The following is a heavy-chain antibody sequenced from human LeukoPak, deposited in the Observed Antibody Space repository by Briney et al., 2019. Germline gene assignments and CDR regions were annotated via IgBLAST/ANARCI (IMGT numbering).Heavy chain of an antibody. V-gene: IGHV3-48*04. CDR3: ARDLRVGDY. CDR2: ISTGSSVI. Sequence: GGSLRLSCAASGFTFDSYAMNWVRQAPGKGLEWLSHISTGSSVIYYADSVKGRFTISRDNARKSLYLQMNSLRADDTAVYHCARDLRVGDYWGRGTLVTVSS. J-gene: IGHJ4*02. CDR1: GFTFDSYA. D-gene: IGHD3-10*01.